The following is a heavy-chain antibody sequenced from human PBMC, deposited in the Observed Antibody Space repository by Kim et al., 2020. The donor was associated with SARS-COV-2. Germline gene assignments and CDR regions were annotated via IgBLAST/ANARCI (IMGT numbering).Heavy chain of an antibody. D-gene: IGHD2-2*01. V-gene: IGHV5-51*01. J-gene: IGHJ3*02. CDR3: ARHAPGVVPAAYDAFDI. Sequence: FQGQVTISADKSISTAYLQWSSLKASDTAMYYCARHAPGVVPAAYDAFDIWGQGTMVTVSS.